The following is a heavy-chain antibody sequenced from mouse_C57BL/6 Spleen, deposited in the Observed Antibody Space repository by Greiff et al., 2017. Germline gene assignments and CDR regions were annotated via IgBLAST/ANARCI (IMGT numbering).Heavy chain of an antibody. V-gene: IGHV1-55*01. CDR1: GYTFTSYW. D-gene: IGHD1-1*01. J-gene: IGHJ1*03. CDR3: ASNYYGSSYPYFDV. Sequence: QVQLQQSGAELVKPGASVKMSCKASGYTFTSYWITWVKQRPGQGLEWIGDIYPGSGSTNYNEKFKSKATLTVDTSSSTAYMQLSSLTSEDSAVYYCASNYYGSSYPYFDVWGTGTTVTVSS. CDR2: IYPGSGST.